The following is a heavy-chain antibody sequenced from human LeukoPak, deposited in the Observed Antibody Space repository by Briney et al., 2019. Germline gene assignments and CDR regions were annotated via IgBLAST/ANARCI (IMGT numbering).Heavy chain of an antibody. CDR3: ARRGGLKRGSSCFDY. CDR1: RYTLTSYD. V-gene: IGHV1-8*01. D-gene: IGHD2-15*01. CDR2: MNPNSCIT. Sequence: ASLKVSSKASRYTLTSYDINSVRQATGQGREWMGGMNPNSCITGYAQKFQGRVTMTRNTSISTAYMELSSLRSEDTAVYYCARRGGLKRGSSCFDYWGQGTLVTVSS. J-gene: IGHJ4*02.